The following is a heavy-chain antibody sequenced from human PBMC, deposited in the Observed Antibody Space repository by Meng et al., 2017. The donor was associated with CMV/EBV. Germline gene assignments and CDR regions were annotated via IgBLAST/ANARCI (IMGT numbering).Heavy chain of an antibody. J-gene: IGHJ5*02. D-gene: IGHD2-2*01. CDR1: GYTFTSYD. CDR3: ARGPISPRYCSSTSCRYWFDP. CDR2: MNPNSGNT. Sequence: ASVKVSCKASGYTFTSYDINWVRQATGQGLEWMGWMNPNSGNTGYAQKFQVRVTITRNTSISTAYMELSSLRSEDTAVYYCARGPISPRYCSSTSCRYWFDPWGQGTLVTVSS. V-gene: IGHV1-8*03.